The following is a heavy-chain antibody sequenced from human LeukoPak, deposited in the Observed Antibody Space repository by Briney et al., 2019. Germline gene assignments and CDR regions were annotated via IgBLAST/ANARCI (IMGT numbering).Heavy chain of an antibody. CDR2: ITDSGGGT. CDR3: VRDRLGGSYGLHRWFDP. J-gene: IGHJ5*02. V-gene: IGHV3-23*01. CDR1: GFTFSTYG. D-gene: IGHD1-26*01. Sequence: AGGSLRLSCAASGFTFSTYGMSWVRQAPGKGLEWVSAITDSGGGTYYADSVKGRFTISRDNSENTLYLQMDSLRAEDTAVYYCVRDRLGGSYGLHRWFDPWGQGTLVTVSS.